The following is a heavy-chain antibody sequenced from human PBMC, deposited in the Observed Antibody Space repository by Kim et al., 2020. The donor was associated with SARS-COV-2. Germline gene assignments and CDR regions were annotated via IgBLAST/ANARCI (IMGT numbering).Heavy chain of an antibody. Sequence: GGSLRLSCAASGFTFSSYGMHWVRQAPGNGLEWVTIISHDGSNEFYADSVKGRFTISRDNSKNTLYLQMNSLRADDTAVYYCARGPNRAPGYYFDYWGQGTLVTVSS. CDR3: ARGPNRAPGYYFDY. CDR1: GFTFSSYG. V-gene: IGHV3-30*03. CDR2: ISHDGSNE. D-gene: IGHD5-12*01. J-gene: IGHJ4*02.